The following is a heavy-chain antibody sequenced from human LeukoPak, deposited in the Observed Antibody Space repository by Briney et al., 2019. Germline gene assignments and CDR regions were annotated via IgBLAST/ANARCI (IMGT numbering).Heavy chain of an antibody. D-gene: IGHD3-10*01. CDR3: ARGPGPLWFGELPFDY. V-gene: IGHV1-2*02. CDR2: INPNSGGT. J-gene: IGHJ4*02. CDR1: GYTFTGYY. Sequence: GASVKVSCKASGYTFTGYYMHWVRQAPGQGLEWMGWINPNSGGTNYAQKFQGRVTMTRDTSISTAYMELSRLRSDGTAVYYCARGPGPLWFGELPFDYWGQGTLATVSS.